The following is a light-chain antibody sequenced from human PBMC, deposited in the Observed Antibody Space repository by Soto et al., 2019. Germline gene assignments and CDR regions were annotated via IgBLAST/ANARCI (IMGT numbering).Light chain of an antibody. CDR1: SSDVGGYNY. CDR2: DVS. J-gene: IGLJ2*01. CDR3: SSYTSSSTVV. V-gene: IGLV2-14*01. Sequence: QSALTQPASVSGSPGQSITISCTGTSSDVGGYNYVSWYQQHPGKAPTLMIYDVSNRPSGVSNRFSGSKSGNTASLTISGLQAEDEAGYYCSSYTSSSTVVFGGGTKRTVL.